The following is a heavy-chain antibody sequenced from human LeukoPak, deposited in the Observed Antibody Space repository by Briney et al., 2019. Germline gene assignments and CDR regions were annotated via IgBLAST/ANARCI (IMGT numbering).Heavy chain of an antibody. J-gene: IGHJ2*01. V-gene: IGHV1-69*02. Sequence: SVKVSCKASGGTFSTYSITWVRQAPGQGLEWMGRISPILGVNYYALKFQGRLTISADKSMITAYMDLTNVTSEDTAVYCCAAVYDGAAGYFDLWGRGTLITVSS. D-gene: IGHD3-22*01. CDR3: AAVYDGAAGYFDL. CDR2: ISPILGVN. CDR1: GGTFSTYS.